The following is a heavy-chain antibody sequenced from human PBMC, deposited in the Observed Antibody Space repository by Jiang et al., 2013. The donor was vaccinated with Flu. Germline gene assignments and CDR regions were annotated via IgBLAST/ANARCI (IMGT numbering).Heavy chain of an antibody. V-gene: IGHV3-23*01. CDR1: GFILSTYD. CDR3: PVHGGTFDY. CDR2: ITVSGIT. D-gene: IGHD3-16*01. Sequence: VQLLESGGGLVQPGGPSRLSCAASGFILSTYDMTWVRPGSREGAWSGSSTITVSGITYYSDSVKGRFTISRDNSKNTLYLQMNSLRADDTAVYYCPVHGGTFDYWGQGTLVTVSS. J-gene: IGHJ4*02.